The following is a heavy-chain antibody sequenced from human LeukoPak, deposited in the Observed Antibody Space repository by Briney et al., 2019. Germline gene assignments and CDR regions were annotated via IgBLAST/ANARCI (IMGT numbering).Heavy chain of an antibody. CDR3: ARDQGWPLNRFDI. Sequence: PGGSLRLSCAASGFTFSSYGMHWVRQAPGKGLEWVAVISYDGSNKYYADSVKGRFTISRDNSKNTLYLQMNSLRAEDTAVYYCARDQGWPLNRFDIWGQGTLVTVSS. V-gene: IGHV3-30*03. D-gene: IGHD6-19*01. CDR1: GFTFSSYG. J-gene: IGHJ5*02. CDR2: ISYDGSNK.